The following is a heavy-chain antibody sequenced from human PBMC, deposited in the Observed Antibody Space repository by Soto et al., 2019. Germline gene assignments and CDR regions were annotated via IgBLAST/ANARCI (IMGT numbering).Heavy chain of an antibody. J-gene: IGHJ4*02. Sequence: EASVKVSCKASGYTFTSYGISWVRQAPGQGLEWMGWISAYNGNTNYAQKLQGRVTMTTDTSTSTAYMELRSLRSDDTAVYYCARVTGAAGTYYFDYWGQGTLVTVSS. D-gene: IGHD6-13*01. CDR2: ISAYNGNT. CDR3: ARVTGAAGTYYFDY. V-gene: IGHV1-18*01. CDR1: GYTFTSYG.